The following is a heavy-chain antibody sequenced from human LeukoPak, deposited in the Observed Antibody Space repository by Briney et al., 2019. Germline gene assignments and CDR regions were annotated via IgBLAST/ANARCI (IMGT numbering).Heavy chain of an antibody. CDR1: GFTFSNYW. V-gene: IGHV3-7*01. CDR3: AAGAGWLIDW. Sequence: PGGSLRLSCAASGFTFSNYWMNWVRQAPGKGMEWVAIIEKDGSETLYVDSVKGRFTISRDNAKNSLYLQMNSLRAEDTAVYYCAAGAGWLIDWWGQGTLVTVSS. D-gene: IGHD6-19*01. CDR2: IEKDGSET. J-gene: IGHJ4*02.